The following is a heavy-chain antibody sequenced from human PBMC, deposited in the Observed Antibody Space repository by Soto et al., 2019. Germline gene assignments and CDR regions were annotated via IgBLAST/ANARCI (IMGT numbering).Heavy chain of an antibody. J-gene: IGHJ6*01. D-gene: IGHD3-3*01. V-gene: IGHV4-34*01. CDR3: ARGYYDFWSGYSTTYYYYGMDV. CDR2: INHSGST. CDR1: GGSFGGYY. Sequence: SETLSLTCAVYGGSFGGYYCILIRQPPCKWLEWIGEINHSGSTNYNPSLKSRVTISVDTSKNQFSLKLSSVTAADTAVYYCARGYYDFWSGYSTTYYYYGMDVWGQGTTVTVSS.